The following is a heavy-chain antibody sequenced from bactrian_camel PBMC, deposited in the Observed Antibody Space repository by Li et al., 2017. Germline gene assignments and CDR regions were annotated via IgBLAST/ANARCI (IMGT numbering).Heavy chain of an antibody. Sequence: VQLVESGGGSVQAGGSLRLSCGYSSSSYCMAWFRQAPGKEREGVAGIESDGSTSYADSVKGRFAVSQDNADGTLYLQMNSLKPEDTGMYNCAAAGFARYYTDYATNPQRYNFWGQGTQVTVS. V-gene: IGHV3S26*01. CDR1: YSSSSYC. CDR3: AAAGFARYYTDYATNPQRYNF. J-gene: IGHJ4*01. CDR2: IESDGST. D-gene: IGHD2*01.